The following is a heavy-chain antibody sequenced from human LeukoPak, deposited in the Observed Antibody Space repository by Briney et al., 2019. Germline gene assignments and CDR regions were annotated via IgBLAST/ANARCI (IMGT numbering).Heavy chain of an antibody. CDR1: GFTFSTSA. V-gene: IGHV3-23*01. J-gene: IGHJ4*02. D-gene: IGHD3-22*01. Sequence: GGSLRLSCVVSGFTFSTSAMSWVSQAPGKGLEWVSGISESGGSTYYADSVKGRFTSSRDNSKNTLYLQMNNLRAEDTAAYYCAKSAYSDSSGYYREYCFDYWAREPWSPSPQ. CDR3: AKSAYSDSSGYYREYCFDY. CDR2: ISESGGST.